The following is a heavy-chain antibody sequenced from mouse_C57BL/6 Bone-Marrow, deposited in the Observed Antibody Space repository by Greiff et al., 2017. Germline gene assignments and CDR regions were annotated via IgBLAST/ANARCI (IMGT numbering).Heavy chain of an antibody. V-gene: IGHV1-69*01. Sequence: QVQLQQPGAELVMPGASVKLSCKASGYTFTNYWMHWVKQRPGQGLEWIGEIDPSDSYTNYNQKFKGKSTLTVDKSSSTAYMQLSSLTSEDSAVYYCARLDYWGQGTSVTVSS. CDR3: ARLDY. J-gene: IGHJ4*01. CDR1: GYTFTNYW. CDR2: IDPSDSYT.